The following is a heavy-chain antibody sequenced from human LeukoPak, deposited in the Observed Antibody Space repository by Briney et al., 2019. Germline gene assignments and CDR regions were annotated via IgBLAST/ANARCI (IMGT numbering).Heavy chain of an antibody. J-gene: IGHJ4*02. CDR2: IYYSGST. CDR3: ARDLFGDSGV. V-gene: IGHV4-59*01. CDR1: GGSISSYY. D-gene: IGHD2-21*01. Sequence: SETLSLTCTVSGGSISSYYWSWIRQPPGKGLEWIGYIYYSGSTNYNPSPKSRVTISVDTSKNQFSLKLSSVTAADTAVYYCARDLFGDSGVWGQGTLVTVSS.